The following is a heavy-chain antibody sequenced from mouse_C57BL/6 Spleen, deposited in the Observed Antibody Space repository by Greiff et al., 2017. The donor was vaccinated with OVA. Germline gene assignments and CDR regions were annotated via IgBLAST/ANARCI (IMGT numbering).Heavy chain of an antibody. CDR1: GYTFTSYW. Sequence: QVHVKQSGAELVRPGTSVKLSCKASGYTFTSYWMHWVKQRPGQGLEWIGVIDPSDSYTNYNQKFKGKATLTVDTSSSTAYMQLSSLTSEDSAVYYCARVITSWYFDVWGTGTTVTVSS. D-gene: IGHD2-4*01. CDR3: ARVITSWYFDV. CDR2: IDPSDSYT. J-gene: IGHJ1*03. V-gene: IGHV1-59*01.